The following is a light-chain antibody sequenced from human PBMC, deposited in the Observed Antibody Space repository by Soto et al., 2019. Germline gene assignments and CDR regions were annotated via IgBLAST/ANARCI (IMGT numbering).Light chain of an antibody. CDR2: EGH. Sequence: QSVLTQPASVSGSPGQSITISCTGTSSDAGGYNYASWYQQHPGKAPKVMISEGHRRASGVPDRFSGSTSVNSASLTISGLQAVDEADYYCCLYIGATTYVFGTGTKVTVL. V-gene: IGLV2-23*01. CDR3: CLYIGATTYV. J-gene: IGLJ1*01. CDR1: SSDAGGYNY.